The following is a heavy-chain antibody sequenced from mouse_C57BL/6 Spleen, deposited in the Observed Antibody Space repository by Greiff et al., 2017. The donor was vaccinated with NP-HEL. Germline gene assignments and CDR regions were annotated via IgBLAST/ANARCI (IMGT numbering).Heavy chain of an antibody. CDR3: AKIYYDYDAAMDY. D-gene: IGHD2-4*01. J-gene: IGHJ4*01. Sequence: ESGPGLVKPSQSLSLTCSVTGYSITSGYYWNWIRQFPGNKLEWMGYISYDGSNNYNPSLKNRISITRDTSKNQFFLKLNSVTTEDTATYYCAKIYYDYDAAMDYWGQGTSVTVSS. V-gene: IGHV3-6*01. CDR2: ISYDGSN. CDR1: GYSITSGYY.